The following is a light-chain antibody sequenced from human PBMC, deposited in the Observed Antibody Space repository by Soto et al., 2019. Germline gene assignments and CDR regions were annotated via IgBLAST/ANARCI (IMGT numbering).Light chain of an antibody. J-gene: IGKJ3*01. CDR1: QGISSG. CDR3: QQFNNYPQIT. V-gene: IGKV1D-13*01. CDR2: DAS. Sequence: AIQLTQSPSSLSASVGDRVTITCRASQGISSGLAWYQQKPGKPPKLLIYDASSLESGVPSRFSGSGPGTDFTLTISSLQPEDFATYYCQQFNNYPQITFGPGTKVEIK.